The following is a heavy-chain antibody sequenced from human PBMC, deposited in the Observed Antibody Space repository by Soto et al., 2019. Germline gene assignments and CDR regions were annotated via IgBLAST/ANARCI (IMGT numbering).Heavy chain of an antibody. CDR1: GFTFDDYA. Sequence: EVQLVESGGGLVQPGRSLRLSCAASGFTFDDYAMHWVRQTPGKGLEWVSGITWNSGTIGYADSVKGRFTISRDNGKNSLYLQMTSLRPEATALYYCATDHYGSAIYGMDVWGQGTTVTVSS. V-gene: IGHV3-9*01. CDR3: ATDHYGSAIYGMDV. D-gene: IGHD3-10*01. J-gene: IGHJ6*02. CDR2: ITWNSGTI.